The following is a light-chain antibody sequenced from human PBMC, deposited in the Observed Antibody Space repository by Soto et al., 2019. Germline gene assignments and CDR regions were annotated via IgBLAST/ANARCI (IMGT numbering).Light chain of an antibody. CDR1: QRVSTD. Sequence: QGPVALSLCHGERGTVSCRASQRVSTDLAWYQQKPGQAPRLLIYDASNRATGIPVRFAGSGSGTDFALTISSLAPEDLVLYYCQHPPTSFGGGTKLDIK. V-gene: IGKV3-11*01. CDR3: QHPPTS. J-gene: IGKJ4*01. CDR2: DAS.